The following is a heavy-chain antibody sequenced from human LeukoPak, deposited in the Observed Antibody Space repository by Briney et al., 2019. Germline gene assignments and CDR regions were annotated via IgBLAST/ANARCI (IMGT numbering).Heavy chain of an antibody. J-gene: IGHJ4*02. V-gene: IGHV3-23*01. CDR1: GFTFNNYA. D-gene: IGHD3-16*01. CDR2: LSSSGINT. CDR3: AKDLTTRGSVFDY. Sequence: HSGGSLRLSCAASGFTFNNYAMSWVRQAPGKGLEWVSALSSSGINTYYTDSVKGRFTISRDNYKNTLYLQMNSLRAEDTAVYYCAKDLTTRGSVFDYWGQGTLVTVSS.